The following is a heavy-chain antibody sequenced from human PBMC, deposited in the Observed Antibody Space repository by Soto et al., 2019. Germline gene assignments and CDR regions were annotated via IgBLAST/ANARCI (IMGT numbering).Heavy chain of an antibody. CDR3: ARDRYDFWSGPYFDY. V-gene: IGHV4-59*01. Sequence: EXLSLTCTVSGFSISSYYWSWIRQPPGKGLEWIGYIYYSGSTNYNPSLKSRVTISVDTSKNQFSLRLSCVTAADTAVYYCARDRYDFWSGPYFDYWGQGTLVTVSS. CDR1: GFSISSYY. J-gene: IGHJ4*02. D-gene: IGHD3-3*01. CDR2: IYYSGST.